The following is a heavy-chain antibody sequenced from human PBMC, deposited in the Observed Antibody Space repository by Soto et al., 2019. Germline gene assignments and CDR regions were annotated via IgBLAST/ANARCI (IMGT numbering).Heavy chain of an antibody. D-gene: IGHD2-21*02. Sequence: SETLSLTCTVSGGSISSGGYYWSWIRQHPGKGLEWIGYIYYSGSTYYNPSLKSRVTMSIDTSKDQFSLKLKSVTAADTALYFCARQRTSVVTQAYFDVWGPGSLVTVSS. V-gene: IGHV4-31*03. CDR2: IYYSGST. CDR1: GGSISSGGYY. CDR3: ARQRTSVVTQAYFDV. J-gene: IGHJ4*02.